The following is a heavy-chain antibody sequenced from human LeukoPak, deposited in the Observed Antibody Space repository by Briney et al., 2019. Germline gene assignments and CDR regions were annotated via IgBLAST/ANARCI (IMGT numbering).Heavy chain of an antibody. Sequence: SETLSLTCTVSGGSISSYYWSWIRQPPGKGLEWIGYIYYSGSTNYNPSLKSRVTISVDTSKNQFSLKLSSVTAADTAVYYCAREILLGYYYYYMDVWGKGTTVTVSS. CDR1: GGSISSYY. D-gene: IGHD7-27*01. J-gene: IGHJ6*03. CDR2: IYYSGST. CDR3: AREILLGYYYYYMDV. V-gene: IGHV4-59*12.